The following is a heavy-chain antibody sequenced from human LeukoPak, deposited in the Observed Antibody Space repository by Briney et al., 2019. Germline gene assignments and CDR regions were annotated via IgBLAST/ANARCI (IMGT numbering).Heavy chain of an antibody. CDR3: ARDRGQRITIFGVVYYYYYYMDV. CDR1: GFTSSSDS. V-gene: IGHV3-48*01. J-gene: IGHJ6*03. D-gene: IGHD3-3*01. CDR2: ISSSSSTI. Sequence: GGSLRLSCAASGFTSSSDSMNWLRQAPGKGLEWVSYISSSSSTIYYADSVKGRFTISRDNAKNSLYRQMNSLRAEDTAVYYCARDRGQRITIFGVVYYYYYYMDVWGKGTTVTVSS.